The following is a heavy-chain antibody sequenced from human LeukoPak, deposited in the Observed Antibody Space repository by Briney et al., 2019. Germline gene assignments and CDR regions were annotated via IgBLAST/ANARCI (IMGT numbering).Heavy chain of an antibody. J-gene: IGHJ4*02. CDR3: ARESYYGSGTYFNFDS. CDR1: GFTLGDFY. Sequence: GESLSPSCAPAGFTLGDFYMSWIRQDPGKWLGWVSYISNSGGATNYGDSVRGRFSISRDNSKNSLYLEMNSLRAEDTAIYFCARESYYGSGTYFNFDSCGQGILVTVSS. V-gene: IGHV3-11*01. D-gene: IGHD3-10*01. CDR2: ISNSGGAT.